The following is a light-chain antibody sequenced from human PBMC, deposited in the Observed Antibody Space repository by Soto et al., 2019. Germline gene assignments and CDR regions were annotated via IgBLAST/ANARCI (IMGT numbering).Light chain of an antibody. V-gene: IGLV2-14*03. Sequence: QSVLTQPASLSGSPGQSITISCTGTSRDVGGYNYVSWYQQHPGKAPKLMIYAVSSRPSGVSNRFSGSKSGNTASLTISGLQAEDEADYYCTSYTSSTTYVFGTGTKVTVL. CDR3: TSYTSSTTYV. CDR1: SRDVGGYNY. J-gene: IGLJ1*01. CDR2: AVS.